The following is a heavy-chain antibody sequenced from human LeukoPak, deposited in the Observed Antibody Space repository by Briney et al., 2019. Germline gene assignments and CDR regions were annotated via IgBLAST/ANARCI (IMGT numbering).Heavy chain of an antibody. V-gene: IGHV4-59*01. CDR1: GGSISSYY. D-gene: IGHD5-18*01. CDR3: ARGTRYSYIFDY. CDR2: IYYSGST. J-gene: IGHJ4*02. Sequence: PSETLSLTCTVPGGSISSYYWSWIRQPPGKGLEWIGYIYYSGSTNYNPSLKSRVTISIDTSKNQFSLKLSSVTAADTAVYYCARGTRYSYIFDYWGQGTLVTVSS.